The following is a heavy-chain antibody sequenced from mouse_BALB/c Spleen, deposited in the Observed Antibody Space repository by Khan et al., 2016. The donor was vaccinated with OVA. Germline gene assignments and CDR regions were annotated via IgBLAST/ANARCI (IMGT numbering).Heavy chain of an antibody. CDR1: GFTFSSYT. D-gene: IGHD2-1*01. CDR3: TIGEGYYGSPYAMDF. V-gene: IGHV5-6-4*01. J-gene: IGHJ4*01. Sequence: EVELVESGGGLVKPGGSLKLSCAASGFTFSSYTMSWVRQTPEKRLEWVATISSGGTYTYYVDSVEGRFTLSRDNAKNTLYLEMTSLKSEDTASYYCTIGEGYYGSPYAMDFWGQGTSVTVSS. CDR2: ISSGGTYT.